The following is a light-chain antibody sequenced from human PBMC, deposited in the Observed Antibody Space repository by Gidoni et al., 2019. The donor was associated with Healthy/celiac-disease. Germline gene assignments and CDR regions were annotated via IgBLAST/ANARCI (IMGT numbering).Light chain of an antibody. V-gene: IGLV2-23*02. J-gene: IGLJ3*02. Sequence: SALTQPASVSGSPGQSITISCTGTSSDVGSYNLVSWSQQHPGKAPKLMIYEVSKRPSGVSNRFSGSKSGNTASLTISGLQAEDEADYYCCSYAGSSTLVFGGGTKLTVL. CDR2: EVS. CDR3: CSYAGSSTLV. CDR1: SSDVGSYNL.